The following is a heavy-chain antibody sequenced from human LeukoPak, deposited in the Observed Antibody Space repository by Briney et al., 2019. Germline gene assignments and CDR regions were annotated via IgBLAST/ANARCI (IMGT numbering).Heavy chain of an antibody. Sequence: GASVKVSCKASGYTFTSYYMHWVRQAPGQGLEWMGIINPSSGSTSNAQKFQGRVTVTSDTSTRTVYMELSSLRSEDTAVYYCARDTSPFYSYDSSGPLDTFDIWGQGTLVTVSS. CDR2: INPSSGST. V-gene: IGHV1-46*01. D-gene: IGHD3-22*01. CDR1: GYTFTSYY. CDR3: ARDTSPFYSYDSSGPLDTFDI. J-gene: IGHJ3*02.